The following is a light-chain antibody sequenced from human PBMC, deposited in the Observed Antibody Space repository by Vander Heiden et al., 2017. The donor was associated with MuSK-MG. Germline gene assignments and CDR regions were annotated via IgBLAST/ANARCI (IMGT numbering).Light chain of an antibody. Sequence: DIQMTQSPSSLSASVGDRVTITCRASQYINNYLNWYQQKPGRAPKLVLCDVSTLQRGVPSTFSGSGSGTDFTLTISSLQPADFTTYYCQQTHNMAVTFGQGTKVDIK. V-gene: IGKV1-39*01. J-gene: IGKJ1*01. CDR1: QYINNY. CDR2: DVS. CDR3: QQTHNMAVT.